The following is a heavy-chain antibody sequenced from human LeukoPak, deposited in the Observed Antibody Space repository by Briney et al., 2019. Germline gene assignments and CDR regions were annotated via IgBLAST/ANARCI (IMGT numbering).Heavy chain of an antibody. J-gene: IGHJ4*02. CDR1: GFTFTSSS. CDR2: IAVGSGNT. V-gene: IGHV1-58*02. CDR3: AAVFGSGCYYYFDY. Sequence: GASVKVSCKASGFTFTSSSMQWVRQARGQRLEWIGWIAVGSGNTNYAQKFQGRVTITRDMSTSTAYMELSSLRPEDTAVYYCAAVFGSGCYYYFDYWGRGTLVTVSS. D-gene: IGHD3-22*01.